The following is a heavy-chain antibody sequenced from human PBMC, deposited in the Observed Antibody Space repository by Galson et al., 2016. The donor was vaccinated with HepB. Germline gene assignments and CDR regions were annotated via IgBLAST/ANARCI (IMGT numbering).Heavy chain of an antibody. CDR2: IYDSGST. D-gene: IGHD3-22*01. CDR1: GGSISSSY. Sequence: SETLSLTCTVSGGSISSSYWSWIRQPPGKGLEWIGYIYDSGSTYYNPSLRSRVPMSIHMSKNQFSLKLTSVTSADTAVYFCARSAPVTYYYDPSGTSPYYSGYGDQGTLVTVAS. CDR3: ARSAPVTYYYDPSGTSPYYSGY. J-gene: IGHJ4*02. V-gene: IGHV4-59*13.